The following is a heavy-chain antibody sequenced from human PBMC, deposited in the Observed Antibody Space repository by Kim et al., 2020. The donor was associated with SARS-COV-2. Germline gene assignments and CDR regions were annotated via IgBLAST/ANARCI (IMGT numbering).Heavy chain of an antibody. D-gene: IGHD3-16*02. CDR3: AKDERGGTAVSFYGGL. V-gene: IGHV3-33*06. J-gene: IGHJ4*03. Sequence: SVKGRFTIARDNAKNTLYLQMNSLRAEDTAVYYCAKDERGGTAVSFYGGLWGPGTLVTVSP.